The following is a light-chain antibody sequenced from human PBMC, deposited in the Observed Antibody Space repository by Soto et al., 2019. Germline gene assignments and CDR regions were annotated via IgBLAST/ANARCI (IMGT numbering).Light chain of an antibody. J-gene: IGLJ1*01. CDR1: SSDVGGYNY. V-gene: IGLV2-14*01. CDR2: DVR. CDR3: SSYTSSSTYV. Sequence: QSALTQPASVSGSPGQSITISCTGTSSDVGGYNYVSWYQQYPGKAPKLMIYDVRNRPSGVSNRFSGSKSGDTASLTISGLQADDEDDYYCSSYTSSSTYVFGTGTKVTVL.